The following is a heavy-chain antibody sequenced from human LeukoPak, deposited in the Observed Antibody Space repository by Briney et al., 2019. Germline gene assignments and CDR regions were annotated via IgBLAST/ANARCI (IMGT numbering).Heavy chain of an antibody. Sequence: SETLSLTCAVYGGSFSGYYWSWIRQPPGKGPEWIGEINHSGSTNYNPSLKSRVTISVDTSKNQFSLKLSSVTAADTAVYYCARGPDGDLLFDYWGQGTLVTVSS. CDR2: INHSGST. CDR3: ARGPDGDLLFDY. V-gene: IGHV4-34*01. J-gene: IGHJ4*02. D-gene: IGHD4-17*01. CDR1: GGSFSGYY.